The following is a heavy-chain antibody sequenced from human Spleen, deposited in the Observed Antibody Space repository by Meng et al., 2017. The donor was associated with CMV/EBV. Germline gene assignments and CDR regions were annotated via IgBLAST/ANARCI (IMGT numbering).Heavy chain of an antibody. D-gene: IGHD6-6*01. J-gene: IGHJ4*02. Sequence: SGTSISTSNWWSWVRQPPGKGLEWIGEVYHSGYTNYNPSLKSRVTMSVDRSKNQFSLKLSSVTAADTALYYCARGIIEYSSSFTFDFWGQGALVTVSS. V-gene: IGHV4-4*02. CDR1: GTSISTSNW. CDR3: ARGIIEYSSSFTFDF. CDR2: VYHSGYT.